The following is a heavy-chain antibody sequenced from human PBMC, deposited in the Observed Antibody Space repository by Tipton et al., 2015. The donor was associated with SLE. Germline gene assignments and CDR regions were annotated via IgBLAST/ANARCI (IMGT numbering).Heavy chain of an antibody. D-gene: IGHD2-8*01. J-gene: IGHJ6*03. V-gene: IGHV4-59*02. Sequence: LRLSCTVSGVSVTNYYWSWIRQPPGKRLEWIGFIQGRENTNYNPSLESRVTISVDTSKNQFSLQLTSVTAADTAIYYCARESFTNDFYYDMDGWGKVTTVTVSS. CDR1: GVSVTNYY. CDR2: IQGRENT. CDR3: ARESFTNDFYYDMDG.